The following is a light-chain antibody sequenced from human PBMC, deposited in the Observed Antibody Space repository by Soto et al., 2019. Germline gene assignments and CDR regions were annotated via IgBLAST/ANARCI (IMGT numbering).Light chain of an antibody. Sequence: CASNTGAVTSDFFASWFQQKTGQVPRAVIYGTTKKHSWTPARFSGSLLGGRAALTLSGVQPEDEADYHCLLFYGGSWVFGGGTQLTVL. CDR3: LLFYGGSWV. J-gene: IGLJ7*01. CDR1: TGAVTSDFF. V-gene: IGLV7-43*01. CDR2: GTT.